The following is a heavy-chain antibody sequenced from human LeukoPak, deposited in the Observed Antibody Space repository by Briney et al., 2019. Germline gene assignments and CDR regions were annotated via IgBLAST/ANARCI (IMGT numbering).Heavy chain of an antibody. D-gene: IGHD3-10*02. CDR2: IYYSGST. CDR3: ATERLFGGDFDY. CDR1: GGSFSDYY. V-gene: IGHV4-34*01. J-gene: IGHJ4*02. Sequence: PSETLSLTCAVYGGSFSDYYWSWIRQPPGKGLEWIGNIYYSGSTYYNPSLKSRVTISVDTSKNQFSLKLSSVTAADTAVYYCATERLFGGDFDYWGQGTLVTVSS.